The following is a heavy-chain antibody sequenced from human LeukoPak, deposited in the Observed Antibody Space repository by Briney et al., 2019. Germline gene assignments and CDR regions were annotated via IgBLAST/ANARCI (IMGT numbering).Heavy chain of an antibody. CDR1: GFTVSSNY. V-gene: IGHV3-53*01. J-gene: IGHJ4*02. Sequence: PGGSLRLSCAASGFTVSSNYMSWVRQAPGKGLEWVSVIYSGGSTYYADSVKGRFTISRDNAKNTLYLQMNSLSAEDTAVYYCASASRSGYDDHWGQGALVTVST. CDR3: ASASRSGYDDH. CDR2: IYSGGST. D-gene: IGHD3-3*01.